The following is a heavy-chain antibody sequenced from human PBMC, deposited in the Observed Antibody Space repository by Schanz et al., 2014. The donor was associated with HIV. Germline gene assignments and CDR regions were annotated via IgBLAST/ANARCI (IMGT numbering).Heavy chain of an antibody. CDR3: AKDGGRMGGQRQLFAY. D-gene: IGHD3-16*01. CDR1: GGSFSGDY. J-gene: IGHJ4*03. CDR2: INDSGRA. Sequence: QVQLQQWGAGLLKPSETLSLTCAVYGGSFSGDYWTWLRQSPGKALEWIGEINDSGRACINPSLKSRVTMPVDTPKTQFSLKLSSVTAADTAFYYCAKDGGRMGGQRQLFAYWGHGTLVTVSS. V-gene: IGHV4-34*01.